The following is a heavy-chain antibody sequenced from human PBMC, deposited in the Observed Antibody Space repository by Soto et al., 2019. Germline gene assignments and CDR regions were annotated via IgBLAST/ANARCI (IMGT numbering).Heavy chain of an antibody. D-gene: IGHD2-8*01. Sequence: GGSLRLSCAASGFTFSSYGMHWVRQAPGKGLEWVAVISYDGSNKYYADSVKGRFTISRDNSKNTLYLQMNSLRAEDTAVYYCAKDSHPTSSFDIVLMVYATYFDYWGQGTLVTVSS. CDR2: ISYDGSNK. J-gene: IGHJ4*02. CDR1: GFTFSSYG. CDR3: AKDSHPTSSFDIVLMVYATYFDY. V-gene: IGHV3-30*18.